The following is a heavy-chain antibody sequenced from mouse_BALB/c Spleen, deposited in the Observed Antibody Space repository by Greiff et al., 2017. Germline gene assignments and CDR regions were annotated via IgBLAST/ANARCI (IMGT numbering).Heavy chain of an antibody. V-gene: IGHV5-4*02. D-gene: IGHD3-1*01. Sequence: EVQVVESGGGLVKPGGSLKLSCAASGFTFSDYYMYWVRQTPEKRLEWVATISDGGSYTYYPDSVKGRFTISRDNAKNNLYLQMSSLKSEDTAMYYCARGEAHYFDYWGQGTTLTVSS. CDR2: ISDGGSYT. CDR3: ARGEAHYFDY. CDR1: GFTFSDYY. J-gene: IGHJ2*01.